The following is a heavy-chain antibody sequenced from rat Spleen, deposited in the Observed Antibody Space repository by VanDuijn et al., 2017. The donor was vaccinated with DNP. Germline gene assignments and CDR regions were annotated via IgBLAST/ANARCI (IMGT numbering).Heavy chain of an antibody. CDR2: INTDGGNT. CDR1: GFTFSSFW. D-gene: IGHD1-12*02. J-gene: IGHJ2*01. Sequence: EVQLVETGGTLVQPGRSLKLSCVASGFTFSSFWMYWIRQAPGKGLEWVASINTDGGNTYYPDSVKGRFTISRDNAENTVYLQMNSLRSEDTATYYCANYNYYDGTYWGQGVMVTVSS. CDR3: ANYNYYDGTY. V-gene: IGHV5-58*01.